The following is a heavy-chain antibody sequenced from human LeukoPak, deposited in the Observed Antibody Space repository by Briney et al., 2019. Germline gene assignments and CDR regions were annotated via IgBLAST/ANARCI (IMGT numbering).Heavy chain of an antibody. J-gene: IGHJ4*02. Sequence: ASVTVSFKVSGDTVTGFSIHWVRQAPGHRLEWRGGFDPEDGARIFAQKFQGRVTMTEDTSTDTAYMDLSSLRSEDTAVYYCATGYTYDYSLYWGQGTLVTVSS. V-gene: IGHV1-24*01. CDR2: FDPEDGAR. CDR1: GDTVTGFS. D-gene: IGHD5-18*01. CDR3: ATGYTYDYSLY.